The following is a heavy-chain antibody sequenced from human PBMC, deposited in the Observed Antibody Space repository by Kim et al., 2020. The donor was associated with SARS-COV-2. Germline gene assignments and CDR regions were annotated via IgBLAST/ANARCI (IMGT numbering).Heavy chain of an antibody. CDR3: ARERNTNYYYYYGMDV. D-gene: IGHD3-3*01. CDR1: GYTFTGYY. J-gene: IGHJ6*02. Sequence: ASVKVSCKASGYTFTGYYMHWVRQAPGQGLEWMGWINPNSGGTNYAQKFQGRVTMTRDTSISTAYMELSRLRSDDTAVYYCARERNTNYYYYYGMDVWGQGTTVTVSS. V-gene: IGHV1-2*02. CDR2: INPNSGGT.